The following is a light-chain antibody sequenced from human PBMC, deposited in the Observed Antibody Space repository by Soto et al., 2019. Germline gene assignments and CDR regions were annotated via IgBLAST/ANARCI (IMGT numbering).Light chain of an antibody. CDR2: GAS. CDR3: QQSYT. CDR1: QAVGYN. Sequence: EVVMTQSPATLYVSPGERVTLSCRASQAVGYNLAWYQRKPGQAPRLLIYGASTRVTGIPTRFSGSGSGTEFTLAISSLQSEDFAIYYCQQSYTFGQGTKLEIK. V-gene: IGKV3-15*01. J-gene: IGKJ2*01.